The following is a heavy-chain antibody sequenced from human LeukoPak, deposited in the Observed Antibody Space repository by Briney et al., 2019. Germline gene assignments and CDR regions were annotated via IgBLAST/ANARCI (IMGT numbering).Heavy chain of an antibody. Sequence: GGSLRLSCAASGFTFNSYSMNWVRQAPGKGLEWVANIKQDGSEKYYVDSVKGRFTISRDNAKNSLYLQMNSLRAEDTAVYYCASGYPPYYFDYWGQGTLVTVSS. D-gene: IGHD5-18*01. CDR1: GFTFNSYS. V-gene: IGHV3-7*01. CDR2: IKQDGSEK. CDR3: ASGYPPYYFDY. J-gene: IGHJ4*02.